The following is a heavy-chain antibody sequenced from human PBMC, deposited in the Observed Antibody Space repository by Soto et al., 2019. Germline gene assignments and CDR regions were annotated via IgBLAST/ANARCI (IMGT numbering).Heavy chain of an antibody. CDR2: MYYSGST. D-gene: IGHD3-16*01. Sequence: QVQLQESGPGLVKASQTLSLTCSVSGGSISSGGYYWSWIRQHPGKGLEWIGYMYYSGSTDHNPSLKSRVTIPVDTYKNQFSLRVSSVTAADTAVYYCARLRGERGYLDYWGQGTLVTVSS. CDR1: GGSISSGGYY. V-gene: IGHV4-31*03. J-gene: IGHJ4*02. CDR3: ARLRGERGYLDY.